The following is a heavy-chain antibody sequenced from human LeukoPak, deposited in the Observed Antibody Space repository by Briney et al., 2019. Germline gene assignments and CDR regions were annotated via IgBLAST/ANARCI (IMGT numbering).Heavy chain of an antibody. Sequence: GASVKVSCKASGGTFSSYAISWVRRAPGQGLEWMGRIIPILGIANYAQKFQGRVTITADKSTSTAYMELSSLRSEDTAVYYCARDRDYYDSSGYPDYWGQGTLVTVSS. CDR2: IIPILGIA. CDR3: ARDRDYYDSSGYPDY. D-gene: IGHD3-22*01. CDR1: GGTFSSYA. J-gene: IGHJ4*02. V-gene: IGHV1-69*04.